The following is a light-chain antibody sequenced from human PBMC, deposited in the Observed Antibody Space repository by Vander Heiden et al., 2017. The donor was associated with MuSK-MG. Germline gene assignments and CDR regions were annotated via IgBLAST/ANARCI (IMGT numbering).Light chain of an antibody. CDR2: DVS. Sequence: QSALTQPASVSGPPGQSVTISCTGTNSDIGSYNYVSWYQQRPGKAPKLMIYDVSNRPSGVSNRLSGSKSGNTASLTISGLQAEDEADYYCSSYRSSGTVVFGGGTKLTVL. CDR1: NSDIGSYNY. V-gene: IGLV2-14*03. CDR3: SSYRSSGTVV. J-gene: IGLJ2*01.